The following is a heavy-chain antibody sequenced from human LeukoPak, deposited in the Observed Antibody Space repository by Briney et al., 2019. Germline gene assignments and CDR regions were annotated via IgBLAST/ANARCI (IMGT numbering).Heavy chain of an antibody. Sequence: PGGSLRLSCAASGFTVSSNYMSWVRQAPGKGLEWVSVISGSGGSTYYADSVKGRFTISRDNSKNTLYLQMNSLRAEDTAVYYCAKGREYSSGFDYWGQGTLVTVSS. J-gene: IGHJ4*02. CDR3: AKGREYSSGFDY. D-gene: IGHD6-19*01. CDR1: GFTVSSNY. V-gene: IGHV3-23*01. CDR2: ISGSGGST.